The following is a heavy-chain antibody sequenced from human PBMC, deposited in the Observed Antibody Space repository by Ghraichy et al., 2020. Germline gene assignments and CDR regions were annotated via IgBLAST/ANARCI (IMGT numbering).Heavy chain of an antibody. CDR2: ISASGDIT. CDR3: AKTNNAHWNEDPFDI. V-gene: IGHV3-23*01. Sequence: GGSLRLSCAASGFSFPSYAMSWVRQAPGRGLEWVSSISASGDITYYGDSLKGRFTISRDNSKKTLYLQMNSLRAEDTAVYFCAKTNNAHWNEDPFDIWGQGTLVTISS. D-gene: IGHD1-1*01. J-gene: IGHJ3*02. CDR1: GFSFPSYA.